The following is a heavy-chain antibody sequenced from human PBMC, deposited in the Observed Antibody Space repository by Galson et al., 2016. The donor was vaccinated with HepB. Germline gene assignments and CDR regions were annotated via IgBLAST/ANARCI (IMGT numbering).Heavy chain of an antibody. V-gene: IGHV3-11*04. D-gene: IGHD3-9*01. CDR3: ARGTTYYDMLTGYQRPFDF. CDR1: GFNLSDYY. Sequence: SLRLSCAASGFNLSDYYMSWIRQAPGKGLEWVSYISSSGNTIYYADSVKGRFTFSRDNAKNSMYLQMNSLRAEDTAVYYCARGTTYYDMLTGYQRPFDFWGQGTLVTVSS. J-gene: IGHJ4*02. CDR2: ISSSGNTI.